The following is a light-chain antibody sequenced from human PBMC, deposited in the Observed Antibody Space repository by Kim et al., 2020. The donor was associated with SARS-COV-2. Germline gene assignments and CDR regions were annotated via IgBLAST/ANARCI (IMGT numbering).Light chain of an antibody. CDR1: QSVSSY. CDR3: QQHSNWPWT. Sequence: LSPGERATRSCRASQSVSSYLAWYQQKPGQAPRLLIYDASNRATGIPAKFSGSGSGTDFSLTISSLVPEDFAVYYCQQHSNWPWTFGQGTKVDIK. V-gene: IGKV3-11*01. J-gene: IGKJ1*01. CDR2: DAS.